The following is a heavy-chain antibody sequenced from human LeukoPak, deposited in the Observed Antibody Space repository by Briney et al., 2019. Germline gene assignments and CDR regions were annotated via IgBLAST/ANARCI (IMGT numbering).Heavy chain of an antibody. J-gene: IGHJ6*02. CDR2: IYYSGSA. Sequence: SQTLSLTCTVSGGSISSGGYYWSWIRQHPGKGLEWIGYIYYSGSAYYNPSLKSRLTISLDTSKNQFSLKLSSVTAADTAVYYCARDSESFDGMDVWGQGTTVTVSS. CDR3: ARDSESFDGMDV. CDR1: GGSISSGGYY. V-gene: IGHV4-31*03.